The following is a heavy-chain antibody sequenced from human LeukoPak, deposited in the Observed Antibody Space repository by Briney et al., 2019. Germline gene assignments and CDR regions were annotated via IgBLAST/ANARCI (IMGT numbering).Heavy chain of an antibody. CDR3: ARVASIAVTGTMDY. J-gene: IGHJ4*02. Sequence: SETLSFTCIVSGGSISNSNYYWGWIRQPPGKGLEWIGIIFYSGSTYYNPSLKSRVTISVDTSKNQFSLKLSSVTAADAAVYYCARVASIAVTGTMDYWGQGTLVTVSS. V-gene: IGHV4-39*07. CDR1: GGSISNSNYY. CDR2: IFYSGST. D-gene: IGHD6-19*01.